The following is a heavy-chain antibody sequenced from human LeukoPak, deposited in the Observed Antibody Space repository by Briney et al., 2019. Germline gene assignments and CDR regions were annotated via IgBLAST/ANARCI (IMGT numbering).Heavy chain of an antibody. J-gene: IGHJ5*02. Sequence: GGSLRLSCAASGFTFSSYAMHWVRQAPGKGLEWVAVISYDGSNKYYADPVKGRFTISRDNSKNTLYLQMNSLRAEDTAVFYCVKDPYNWNDGNWFDPWGQGTLVTVSS. CDR3: VKDPYNWNDGNWFDP. CDR1: GFTFSSYA. CDR2: ISYDGSNK. V-gene: IGHV3-30-3*01. D-gene: IGHD1-20*01.